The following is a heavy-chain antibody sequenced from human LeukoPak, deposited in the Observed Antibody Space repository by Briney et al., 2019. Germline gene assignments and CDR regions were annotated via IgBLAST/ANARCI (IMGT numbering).Heavy chain of an antibody. Sequence: GESLKISCKGSGYSFTSYWIGWVRQMPGKGLEWMGIIYPGDSDTRYSPSFQGQVTISADKSISTAYLQWSSLKASDTAIYYCASNDEYCSGGSCYHSAMDVWGQGTTVTVSS. V-gene: IGHV5-51*01. CDR3: ASNDEYCSGGSCYHSAMDV. CDR1: GYSFTSYW. J-gene: IGHJ6*02. D-gene: IGHD2-15*01. CDR2: IYPGDSDT.